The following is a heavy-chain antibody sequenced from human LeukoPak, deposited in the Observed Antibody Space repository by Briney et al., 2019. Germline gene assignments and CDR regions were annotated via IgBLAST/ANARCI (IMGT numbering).Heavy chain of an antibody. CDR2: ISWNSGSI. CDR1: GFTFSSYV. D-gene: IGHD5-18*01. J-gene: IGHJ4*02. CDR3: AKDVEVDTAMVPYYFDY. V-gene: IGHV3-9*01. Sequence: GGSLRLSCAASGFTFSSYVMHWVRQAPGKGLEWVSGISWNSGSIGYADSVKGRFTISRDNAKNSLYLQMNSLRAEDTALYYCAKDVEVDTAMVPYYFDYWGQGTLVTVSS.